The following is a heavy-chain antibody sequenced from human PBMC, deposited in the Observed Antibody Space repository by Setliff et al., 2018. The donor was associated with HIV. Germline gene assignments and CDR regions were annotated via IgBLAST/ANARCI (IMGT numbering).Heavy chain of an antibody. CDR3: ARGGNFYYDSSSSLCDY. CDR2: IRCGGSSI. CDR1: GFTFSSYE. V-gene: IGHV3-48*03. J-gene: IGHJ4*02. Sequence: PGGSLRLSCAASGFTFSSYEMNWVRQAPGKGLEWASYIRCGGSSIYYADSVKGRFTISRDDAKNSLYLQMNSLRAEDTAVYYCARGGNFYYDSSSSLCDYWGQGALVTVSS. D-gene: IGHD3-22*01.